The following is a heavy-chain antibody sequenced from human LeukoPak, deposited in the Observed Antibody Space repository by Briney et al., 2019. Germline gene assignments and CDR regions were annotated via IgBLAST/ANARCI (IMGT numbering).Heavy chain of an antibody. J-gene: IGHJ4*02. CDR1: GFTFSNYL. CDR3: VSLGYCSTSSCQP. V-gene: IGHV3-74*01. Sequence: PGGSLRLSCAASGFTFSNYLMHWVRQAPGKGLGWVSRITSDGSSTHYADSVKGRFTISRDNAKNTLYLQMNSLTAEDTAVYYCVSLGYCSTSSCQPWGQGTLVTVSS. CDR2: ITSDGSST. D-gene: IGHD2-2*01.